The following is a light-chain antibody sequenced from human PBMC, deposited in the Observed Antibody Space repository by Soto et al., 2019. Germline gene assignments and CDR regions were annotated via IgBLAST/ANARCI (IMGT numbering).Light chain of an antibody. CDR2: DVS. Sequence: QSALTQPASVSGSPGQSITISCTGTSSDVGAYNYVSWYQQHPGKAPNFMIYDVSNRPSGVSNRFSGSKSGNTDSLTISGLQAEDEADYYCSSYTSSITVLFGGGTKLTVL. CDR1: SSDVGAYNY. CDR3: SSYTSSITVL. V-gene: IGLV2-14*01. J-gene: IGLJ2*01.